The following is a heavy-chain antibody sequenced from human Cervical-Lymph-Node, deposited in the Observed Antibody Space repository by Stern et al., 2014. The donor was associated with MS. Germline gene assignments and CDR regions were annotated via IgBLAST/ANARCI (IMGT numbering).Heavy chain of an antibody. CDR2: LVSADAK. D-gene: IGHD3-16*01. V-gene: IGHV2-70*01. Sequence: QVNLKQSGPALVKPTQTLTLTCNFSGFSLSTSRMCVSWLRQPTRKALEWLALLVSADAKYCRTSLKTRLTISQNTSKNHVVLTMTNMDPVDTATYYCARTRVGGGHYFDYWGQGTLVTVSS. CDR1: GFSLSTSRMC. CDR3: ARTRVGGGHYFDY. J-gene: IGHJ4*02.